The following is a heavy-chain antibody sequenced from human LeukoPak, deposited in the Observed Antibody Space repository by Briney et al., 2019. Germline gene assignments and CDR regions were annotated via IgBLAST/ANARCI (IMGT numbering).Heavy chain of an antibody. CDR2: ISNSGGST. J-gene: IGHJ6*02. CDR3: ARGLITGAAGTYYYCGMDV. Sequence: GGSLRLSCVASGFIFSRYGMHWVRQAPGKGLEYVSAISNSGGSTYYANSVKGRFTISRDNSKNTLYLQMGSLRGEDMAVYYCARGLITGAAGTYYYCGMDVWGQGTTVTVSS. D-gene: IGHD6-13*01. CDR1: GFIFSRYG. V-gene: IGHV3-64*01.